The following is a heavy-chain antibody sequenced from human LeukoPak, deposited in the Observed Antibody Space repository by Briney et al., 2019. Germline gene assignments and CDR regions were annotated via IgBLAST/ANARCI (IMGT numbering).Heavy chain of an antibody. CDR2: ISHDGSNT. CDR3: AREMKPWMHFDY. V-gene: IGHV3-30*03. CDR1: GFTFSSYG. J-gene: IGHJ4*02. D-gene: IGHD5-12*01. Sequence: GGSLRLSCAGSGFTFSSYGMHWVRQAPGKGLEWVAVISHDGSNTDYTDSVKGRFTISRDNSKNTLYLQMNSLRAEDTAVYYCAREMKPWMHFDYWGQGTLVTVSS.